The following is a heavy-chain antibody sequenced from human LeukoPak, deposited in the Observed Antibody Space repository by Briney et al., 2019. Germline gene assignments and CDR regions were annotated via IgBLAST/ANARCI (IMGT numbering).Heavy chain of an antibody. CDR1: GFAFSSYA. CDR3: AKEGALGYCSSTSCEDAFDI. Sequence: GGSLRLSCAASGFAFSSYAMSWVRQAPGKGLEWVSAISGSGGSTYYADSVKGRFTISRDNSKNTLYLQMNSLRAEDTAVYYCAKEGALGYCSSTSCEDAFDIWGQGTMVTVSS. V-gene: IGHV3-23*01. J-gene: IGHJ3*02. D-gene: IGHD2-2*01. CDR2: ISGSGGST.